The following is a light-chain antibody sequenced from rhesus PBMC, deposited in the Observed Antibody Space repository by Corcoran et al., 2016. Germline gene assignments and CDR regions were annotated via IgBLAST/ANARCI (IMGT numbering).Light chain of an antibody. Sequence: DIQMTQSTSSLSASVGDRVTITCRASENVNNYLNWYQQKTGKAHKLLIYKAFTMQTGVPSRFSVTGSGTDYMFIISSLQPEDLATDYCQQHNSNPWTVGQGTKVEIK. V-gene: IGKV1-74*01. CDR1: ENVNNY. J-gene: IGKJ1*01. CDR3: QQHNSNPWT. CDR2: KAF.